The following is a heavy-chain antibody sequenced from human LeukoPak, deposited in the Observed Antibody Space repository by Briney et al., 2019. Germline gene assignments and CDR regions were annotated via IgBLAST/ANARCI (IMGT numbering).Heavy chain of an antibody. CDR3: AKGGEYCSSTSCYRVY. CDR1: GFTFSSYA. Sequence: PGGSLRLSCAASGFTFSSYAMSWVRQAPGKGLEWVSAISGSGGSTYYADSVKGRFTISRDNSKNTLYLQMNSLRAEDTAVYYCAKGGEYCSSTSCYRVYWGQGTLVTVSS. CDR2: ISGSGGST. J-gene: IGHJ4*02. V-gene: IGHV3-23*01. D-gene: IGHD2-2*01.